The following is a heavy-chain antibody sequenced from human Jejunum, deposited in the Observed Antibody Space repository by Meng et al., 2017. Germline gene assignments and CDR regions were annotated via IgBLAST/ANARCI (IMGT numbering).Heavy chain of an antibody. Sequence: QVQLVESGGGVVQPGGSLRLSCAASGFTFSSYYMHWVRQAPGKGLEWVAVILYDGSKTYYADAVKGRFTISGDNSKNTLYLQMNSLRPEDTAVYYCAKDGQWPDRLDYWGLGTLVTVSS. CDR2: ILYDGSKT. J-gene: IGHJ4*02. CDR1: GFTFSSYY. D-gene: IGHD6-19*01. V-gene: IGHV3-30*18. CDR3: AKDGQWPDRLDY.